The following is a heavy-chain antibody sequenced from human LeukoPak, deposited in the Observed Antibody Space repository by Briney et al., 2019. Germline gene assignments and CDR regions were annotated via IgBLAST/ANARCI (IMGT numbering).Heavy chain of an antibody. CDR1: GGSISSGSFY. V-gene: IGHV4-61*02. J-gene: IGHJ4*02. D-gene: IGHD3-3*01. Sequence: SQTLSLTCTVSGGSISSGSFYWSWVRQPAGKGLELIGRIYTSGSTNYNPSLKSRVTIPVDTFKNHFSLRLSSVTAADTAVYYCARGPYSDFWSGYPYFDYWGQGTLVTVSS. CDR3: ARGPYSDFWSGYPYFDY. CDR2: IYTSGST.